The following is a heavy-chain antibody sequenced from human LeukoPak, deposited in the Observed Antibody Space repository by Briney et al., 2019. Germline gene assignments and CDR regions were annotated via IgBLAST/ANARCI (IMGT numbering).Heavy chain of an antibody. Sequence: GASVKVPCKASGYTFTSYYMHWVRQAPGQGLEWMGIINPSGGSTSYAQKFQGRVTMTRDMSTSTVYMELSSLRSEDTAVYYCARDCIVGATCFDYWGQGTLVTVSS. V-gene: IGHV1-46*01. CDR2: INPSGGST. D-gene: IGHD1-26*01. CDR3: ARDCIVGATCFDY. CDR1: GYTFTSYY. J-gene: IGHJ4*02.